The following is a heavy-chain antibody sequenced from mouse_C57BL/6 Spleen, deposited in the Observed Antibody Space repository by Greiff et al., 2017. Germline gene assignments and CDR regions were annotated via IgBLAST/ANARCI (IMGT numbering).Heavy chain of an antibody. CDR2: ISYSGST. J-gene: IGHJ4*01. CDR1: GYSITSGYD. D-gene: IGHD3-2*02. V-gene: IGHV3-1*01. CDR3: ARPSSGYAMDY. Sequence: DVKLVESGPGMVKPSQSLSLTCTVTGYSITSGYDWHWIRHFPGNKLEWMGYISYSGSTNYNPSLKSRISITHDTSKNHFFLKLNSVTTEDTATYYCARPSSGYAMDYWGQGTSVTVSS.